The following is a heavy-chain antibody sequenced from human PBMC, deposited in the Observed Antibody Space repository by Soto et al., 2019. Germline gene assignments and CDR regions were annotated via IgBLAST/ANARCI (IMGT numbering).Heavy chain of an antibody. CDR3: ALSISSGYVGASDAFDI. CDR2: IIPIFGTA. V-gene: IGHV1-69*01. CDR1: GGTFSSYA. D-gene: IGHD3-22*01. J-gene: IGHJ3*02. Sequence: QVQLVQSGAEVKKPGSSVKVSCKASGGTFSSYAISWVRQAPGQGLEWMGGIIPIFGTANYAKKFQGRVTMTADESTSTDYMELSSLRSEDTAVYYWALSISSGYVGASDAFDIWGQGTMVTVSS.